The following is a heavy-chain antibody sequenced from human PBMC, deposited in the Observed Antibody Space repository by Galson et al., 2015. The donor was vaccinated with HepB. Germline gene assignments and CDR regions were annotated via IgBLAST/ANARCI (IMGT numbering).Heavy chain of an antibody. CDR3: ARGGIAVAGNPPYYFDY. D-gene: IGHD6-19*01. CDR2: INPSGGST. J-gene: IGHJ4*02. Sequence: SVKVSCKASGYTFTSYYMHWVRQAPGQGLEWMGIINPSGGSTNYAQKFQGRVTITADESTSTAYMELSSLRSEDTAVYYCARGGIAVAGNPPYYFDYWGQGTLVTVSS. CDR1: GYTFTSYY. V-gene: IGHV1-46*01.